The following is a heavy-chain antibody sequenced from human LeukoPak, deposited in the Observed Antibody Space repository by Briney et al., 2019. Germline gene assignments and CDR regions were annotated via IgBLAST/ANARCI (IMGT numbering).Heavy chain of an antibody. CDR1: GFTFRSYW. V-gene: IGHV3-7*01. Sequence: GGSLSLSCAASGFTFRSYWMGWVRQAPGKGLEWVANINQDGSDKQYVDSVKGRFTISRDNAKTSLYLQMNSLRAEDTAVYYCAKLGTDAFDIWGQGTMVTVSS. CDR3: AKLGTDAFDI. D-gene: IGHD7-27*01. CDR2: INQDGSDK. J-gene: IGHJ3*02.